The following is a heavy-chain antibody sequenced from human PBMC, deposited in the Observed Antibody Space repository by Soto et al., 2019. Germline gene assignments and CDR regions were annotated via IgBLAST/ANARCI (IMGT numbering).Heavy chain of an antibody. J-gene: IGHJ4*02. D-gene: IGHD3-22*01. CDR2: IYSGGNT. CDR3: AREDCDSSGVFVY. Sequence: PGGSLRLSCAASGFTVSSHYMSWVRQAPGKGLEWVSVIYSGGNTYYADSVKGRFTISRDNSKNTLYLQMNRLRAEDTAVYYCAREDCDSSGVFVYWGQGTLVTVSS. V-gene: IGHV3-66*01. CDR1: GFTVSSHY.